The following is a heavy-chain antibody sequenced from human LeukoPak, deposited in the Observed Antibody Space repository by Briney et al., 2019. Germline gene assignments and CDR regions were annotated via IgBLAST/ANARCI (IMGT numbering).Heavy chain of an antibody. CDR2: IYTSGST. D-gene: IGHD6-19*01. CDR1: GGSISSGSYY. J-gene: IGHJ6*03. Sequence: SETLSLTCTVSGGSISSGSYYWSWIRQPAGKGLEWIGRIYTSGSTNYNPSLKSRVTMSVDTSKNQFSLKLSSVTAADTAVYYCARVKRSGWSRVHYYYYMDVWGKGTTVTISS. CDR3: ARVKRSGWSRVHYYYYMDV. V-gene: IGHV4-61*02.